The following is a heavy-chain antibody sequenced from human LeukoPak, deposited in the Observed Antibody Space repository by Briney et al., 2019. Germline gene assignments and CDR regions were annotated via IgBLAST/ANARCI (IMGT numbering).Heavy chain of an antibody. CDR1: GFTFRIYA. D-gene: IGHD2-2*03. CDR3: AREINDGSFDY. Sequence: PGGSLRLSCAASGFTFRIYAMHGVRQAPGKGLEWVAVISYDGSNKYYADSVKGRFTISRDNSKNTLYLQMNSLRAEDTAVYYCAREINDGSFDYWGQGTLVTVSS. J-gene: IGHJ4*02. V-gene: IGHV3-30-3*01. CDR2: ISYDGSNK.